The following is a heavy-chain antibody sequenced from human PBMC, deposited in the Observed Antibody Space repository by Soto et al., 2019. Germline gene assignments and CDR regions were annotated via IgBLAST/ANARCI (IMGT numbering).Heavy chain of an antibody. V-gene: IGHV3-23*01. J-gene: IGHJ4*02. CDR1: GFIFNKYA. D-gene: IGHD6-13*01. CDR2: ISGSRDTT. CDR3: AKVPMAAAVAESFDY. Sequence: VQLLESGGGLVQPGGSLRLSCAASGFIFNKYAMTWVRQATGKGLEWVSTISGSRDTTNYADSVKGRFTTSRDNSKNPLSLHRNSRKASDSAVYYCAKVPMAAAVAESFDYWGQGILVTVSS.